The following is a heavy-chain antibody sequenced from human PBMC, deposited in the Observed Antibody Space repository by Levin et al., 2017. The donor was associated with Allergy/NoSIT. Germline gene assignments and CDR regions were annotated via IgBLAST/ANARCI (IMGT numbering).Heavy chain of an antibody. J-gene: IGHJ4*02. CDR1: GGSISSSNW. V-gene: IGHV4-4*02. CDR3: ARSQDYSSSPVDY. CDR2: IYHSGST. D-gene: IGHD6-6*01. Sequence: SETLSLTCAVSGGSISSSNWWSWVRQPPGKGLEWIGEIYHSGSTNYNPSLKSRVTISVDKSKNQFSLKLSSVTAADTAVYYCARSQDYSSSPVDYWGQGTLVTVSS.